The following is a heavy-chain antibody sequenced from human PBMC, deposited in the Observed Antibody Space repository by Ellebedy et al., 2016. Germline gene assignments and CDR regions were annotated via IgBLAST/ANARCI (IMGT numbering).Heavy chain of an antibody. CDR2: VSSGGDST. Sequence: GESLKISCAASGFTFSSYAMSWVRQAPGKGLEWVTAVSSGGDSTYYAGSVKGRFTISRDNSKNTLYLQMNSLGAEDTAVYYCAKATQWVGGTLDFWGQGTLVTVSS. CDR1: GFTFSSYA. J-gene: IGHJ4*02. D-gene: IGHD3-16*01. CDR3: AKATQWVGGTLDF. V-gene: IGHV3-23*01.